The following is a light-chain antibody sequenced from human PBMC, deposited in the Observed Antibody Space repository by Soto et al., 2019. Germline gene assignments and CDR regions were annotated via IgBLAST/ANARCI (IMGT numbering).Light chain of an antibody. CDR2: GAS. Sequence: IVLTQSPGTLSLSPGERATLSCRASQSVSSSYLAWYQQKPGQAPRLLIYGASSRATGIPDRLSGSGSGTDFTLTISRLEPEDFAVYYCQQYDSPPYTFGQGTKLEIK. V-gene: IGKV3-20*01. CDR3: QQYDSPPYT. J-gene: IGKJ2*01. CDR1: QSVSSSY.